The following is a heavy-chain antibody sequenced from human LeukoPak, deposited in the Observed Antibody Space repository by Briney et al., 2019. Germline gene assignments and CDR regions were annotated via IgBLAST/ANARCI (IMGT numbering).Heavy chain of an antibody. V-gene: IGHV4-4*02. CDR2: IYHSGST. Sequence: SETLSLTCAVSGGSISSSNWWSWVRQPPGKGLEWIGQIYHSGSTNYNPSLKSRVTISVDKSKNQFSLKLSSVTAADTAVYYCARDPSNSAFKGMQGGDYWGQGTLVTVSS. CDR1: GGSISSSNW. CDR3: ARDPSNSAFKGMQGGDY. D-gene: IGHD3-16*01. J-gene: IGHJ4*02.